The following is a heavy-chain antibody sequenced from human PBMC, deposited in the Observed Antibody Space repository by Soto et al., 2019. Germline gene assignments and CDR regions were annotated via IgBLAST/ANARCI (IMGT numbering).Heavy chain of an antibody. CDR3: AKSIVATIALDH. CDR2: ISGSAVST. J-gene: IGHJ5*02. D-gene: IGHD5-12*01. CDR1: GFDFINYA. V-gene: IGHV3-23*01. Sequence: EVQLLESGGGLVQPGGSLRLSCAASGFDFINYAITWVSQAPGKGLEWVSAISGSAVSTYYADSVKGRFTISRDNSRNTLYLQMNSLRAEDTAVYYCAKSIVATIALDHWGQGTLVTVSS.